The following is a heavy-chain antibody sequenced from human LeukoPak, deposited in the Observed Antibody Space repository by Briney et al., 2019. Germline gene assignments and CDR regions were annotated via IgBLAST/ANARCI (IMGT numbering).Heavy chain of an antibody. Sequence: PGGSLRLSCAASGFSFSSYAMHWVRQAPGKGLEWVSVMSSDGSNEYYADSVKGRFTISRDNSKNTLYLQVNSLRAEDTALYFCARGWSYYYDSSGGLDYWGQGTLVTVSS. CDR1: GFSFSSYA. CDR3: ARGWSYYYDSSGGLDY. J-gene: IGHJ4*02. D-gene: IGHD3-22*01. V-gene: IGHV3-30*01. CDR2: MSSDGSNE.